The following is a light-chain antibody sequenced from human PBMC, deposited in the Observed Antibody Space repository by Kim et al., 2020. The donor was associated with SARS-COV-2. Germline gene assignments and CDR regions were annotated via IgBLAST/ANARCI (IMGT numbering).Light chain of an antibody. Sequence: SYELTQPPSVSVSPGQTPSITCSGDKLGDKYACWYQQKPGQSPVLVIYQDSKRPSGIPERFSGSNSGNTATLTISGTQAMDEADYYCQAWDSSIPWVFGGGTQLTVL. J-gene: IGLJ3*02. V-gene: IGLV3-1*01. CDR2: QDS. CDR3: QAWDSSIPWV. CDR1: KLGDKY.